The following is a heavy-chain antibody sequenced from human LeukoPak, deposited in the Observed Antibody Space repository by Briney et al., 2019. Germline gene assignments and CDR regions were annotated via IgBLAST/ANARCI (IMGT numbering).Heavy chain of an antibody. CDR3: ARGSFPQLDY. CDR1: GGSISSGSYY. V-gene: IGHV4-61*02. J-gene: IGHJ4*02. D-gene: IGHD5-18*01. CDR2: IYTSGST. Sequence: SETLSLTCTVSGGSISSGSYYWSWIRQPAGKGLEWIGRIYTSGSTNYNPSLKSRVTISVDTSKNQFSLKLSSVTAADTAVYYCARGSFPQLDYWGQGTLVTVSS.